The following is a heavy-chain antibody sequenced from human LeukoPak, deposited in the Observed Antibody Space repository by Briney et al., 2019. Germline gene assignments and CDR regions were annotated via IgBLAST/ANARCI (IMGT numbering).Heavy chain of an antibody. Sequence: PGGSLRLSCAASGFTFSNYGRNWFGRPPGRGWGGWANIKQDESEKYYVDSVKGRFTISRDNAKTSLYLQMNSLRAEDTAVYYCARDLSGITGYTYGRGIDYWGQGTLVTVSS. CDR1: GFTFSNYG. CDR3: ARDLSGITGYTYGRGIDY. D-gene: IGHD5-18*01. J-gene: IGHJ4*02. V-gene: IGHV3-7*01. CDR2: IKQDESEK.